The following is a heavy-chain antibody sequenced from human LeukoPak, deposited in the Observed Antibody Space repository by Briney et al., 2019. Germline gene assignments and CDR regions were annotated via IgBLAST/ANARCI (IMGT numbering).Heavy chain of an antibody. CDR3: ARDLHPWAGDY. V-gene: IGHV3-30*04. CDR2: TSYDGLTN. J-gene: IGHJ4*02. Sequence: PGGSLRLSCAASGFTFSDNALHWVRQAPGKGLEWVAVTSYDGLTNYYVDSVKGRFTISRDNSKKTLYLEMNSLRTEDTAVYFCARDLHPWAGDYWGQGVLVTVSS. CDR1: GFTFSDNA.